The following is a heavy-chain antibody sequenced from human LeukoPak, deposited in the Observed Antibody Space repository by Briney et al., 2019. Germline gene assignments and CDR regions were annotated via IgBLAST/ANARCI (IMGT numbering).Heavy chain of an antibody. Sequence: GGSLRLSCAASGFTFSSYWMSWVRQAPGKGLEWVANIKQDGSEKYYVDSVKGRFTISRDNAKNSLYLQMNSLRAEDTAVYYCARDLGRAAWVAAAQRWFDYWGQGTLVTVSS. J-gene: IGHJ4*02. CDR2: IKQDGSEK. CDR3: ARDLGRAAWVAAAQRWFDY. V-gene: IGHV3-7*01. D-gene: IGHD6-13*01. CDR1: GFTFSSYW.